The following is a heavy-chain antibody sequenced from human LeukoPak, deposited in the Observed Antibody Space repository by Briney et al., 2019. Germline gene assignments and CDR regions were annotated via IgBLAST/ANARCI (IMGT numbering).Heavy chain of an antibody. Sequence: GASVKVSCKASGGTFSSYAISWVRQAPGQGLEWMGRIIPILGIANYAQKFQGRVTITADKSTGTAYMELSSLRSEDTAVYYCASEGGGIQLWFNYYYYGMDVWGQGTTVTVSS. D-gene: IGHD5-18*01. CDR1: GGTFSSYA. V-gene: IGHV1-69*04. CDR2: IIPILGIA. CDR3: ASEGGGIQLWFNYYYYGMDV. J-gene: IGHJ6*02.